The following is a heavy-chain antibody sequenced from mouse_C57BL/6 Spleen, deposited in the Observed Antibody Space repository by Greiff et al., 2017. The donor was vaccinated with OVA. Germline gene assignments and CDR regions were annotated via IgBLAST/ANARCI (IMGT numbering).Heavy chain of an antibody. J-gene: IGHJ4*01. CDR2: INPNYGTT. CDR3: AREGSSGYDYAMDY. CDR1: GYSFTDYN. D-gene: IGHD3-2*02. Sequence: VQLKESGPELVKPGASVKISCKASGYSFTDYNMNWVKQSNGKSLEWIGVINPNYGTTSYNQKFKGKATLTVDQSSSTAYMQLNSLTSEDSAVYYCAREGSSGYDYAMDYWGQGTSVTVSS. V-gene: IGHV1-39*01.